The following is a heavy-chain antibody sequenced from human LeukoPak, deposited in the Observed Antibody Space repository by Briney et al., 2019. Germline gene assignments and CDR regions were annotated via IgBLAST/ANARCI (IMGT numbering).Heavy chain of an antibody. CDR2: IIPIFGTA. J-gene: IGHJ6*02. CDR3: AREVPTVTISYDYYYYGMDV. Sequence: GASVKVSCKASGGTFSSYAISWVRQATGQGLEWMGGIIPIFGTASYAQKFQGRVTITADESTSTAYMELSSLRSEDTAVYYCAREVPTVTISYDYYYYGMDVWGQGTTVTVSS. D-gene: IGHD4-17*01. V-gene: IGHV1-69*13. CDR1: GGTFSSYA.